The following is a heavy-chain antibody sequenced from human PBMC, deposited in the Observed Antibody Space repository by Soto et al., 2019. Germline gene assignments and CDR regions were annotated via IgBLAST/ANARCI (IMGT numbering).Heavy chain of an antibody. D-gene: IGHD1-1*01. CDR2: INHSGST. Sequence: QVQLQQWGAGLLKPSETLSLTCAVYGGSFSGYYWSWIRQPPGKGLEWIGEINHSGSTNYNPSLKSRVTISVDTSKNQFSRKLSSVTAADTAVYYCARTPKERRGGMDVWGQGTTVTVSS. CDR1: GGSFSGYY. CDR3: ARTPKERRGGMDV. J-gene: IGHJ6*02. V-gene: IGHV4-34*01.